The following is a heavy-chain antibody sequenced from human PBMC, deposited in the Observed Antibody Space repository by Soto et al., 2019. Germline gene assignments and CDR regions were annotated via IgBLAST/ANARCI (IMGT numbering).Heavy chain of an antibody. Sequence: PGESLKISCKGSGYSFTTYWIGWVRQMPGKGLEWMGIIYPGDSDTRYSPSFQGQVTISADKSISTAYLQWSSLKAPDTAMYYCARTRSDRFDAFDIWGQGTMVTVSS. CDR1: GYSFTTYW. CDR2: IYPGDSDT. CDR3: ARTRSDRFDAFDI. J-gene: IGHJ3*02. D-gene: IGHD2-21*02. V-gene: IGHV5-51*01.